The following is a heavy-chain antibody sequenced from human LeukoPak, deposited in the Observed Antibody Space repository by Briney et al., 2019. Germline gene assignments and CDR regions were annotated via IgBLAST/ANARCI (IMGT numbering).Heavy chain of an antibody. D-gene: IGHD3-22*01. CDR1: GYTFTMYY. J-gene: IGHJ4*02. V-gene: IGHV1-46*01. CDR3: ARGGLTYYDSSGYYYGGYDY. CDR2: INPSDGAT. Sequence: ASVKVSCKASGYTFTMYYIHWVRQAPGQGLEWMGMINPSDGATTYAQKFQGRVTMTRDMSTSTVYMELSSLRPEDTAVYYCARGGLTYYDSSGYYYGGYDYWGQGTLVTVSS.